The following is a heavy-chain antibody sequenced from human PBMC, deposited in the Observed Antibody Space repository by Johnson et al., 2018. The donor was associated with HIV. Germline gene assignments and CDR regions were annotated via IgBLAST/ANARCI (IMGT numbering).Heavy chain of an antibody. J-gene: IGHJ3*02. V-gene: IGHV3-30*04. CDR3: ARVSRLGDIVVLSDAFDT. CDR2: ISYDGSNK. D-gene: IGHD2-2*01. Sequence: QVQLVEYGGGVVQPGRSLRLSCAASGFTFSSYAMHWVRQAPGKGLEWVAVISYDGSNKYYADSVKGRFTISRDNAKKSLYLQMNSLRVEDTALYYCARVSRLGDIVVLSDAFDTWGQGTMVTVSS. CDR1: GFTFSSYA.